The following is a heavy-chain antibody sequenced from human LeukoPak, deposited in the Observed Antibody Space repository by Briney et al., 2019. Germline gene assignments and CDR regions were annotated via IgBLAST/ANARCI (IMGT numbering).Heavy chain of an antibody. CDR3: TSRYIDDWYAY. D-gene: IGHD3-9*01. J-gene: IGHJ1*01. CDR2: FSGSGDKT. CDR1: GFPFSTYG. V-gene: IGHV3-23*01. Sequence: GGSLRLSCAASGFPFSTYGMSWVRQAPGKGLEWVSAFSGSGDKTFYIDSVKGRFTISRDNSKNTLYLQMNSLRLEDTAVYYCTSRYIDDWYAYWGQGTLVTVSS.